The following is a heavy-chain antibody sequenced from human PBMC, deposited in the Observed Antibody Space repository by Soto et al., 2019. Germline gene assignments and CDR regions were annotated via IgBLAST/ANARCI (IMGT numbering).Heavy chain of an antibody. CDR2: ISGSGYST. J-gene: IGHJ4*02. D-gene: IGHD3-22*01. CDR3: ALHDKHYDGGGYNFDY. Sequence: EVQLLESGGDLVQPGGSLRLSCAASGVTFSSYAMTWVRQAPGKGLEWVSTISGSGYSTYYADSVRGRFTISRDNSKNTLYLQMNSLRVEDTAVYYCALHDKHYDGGGYNFDYWGQGTLVTVSS. CDR1: GVTFSSYA. V-gene: IGHV3-23*01.